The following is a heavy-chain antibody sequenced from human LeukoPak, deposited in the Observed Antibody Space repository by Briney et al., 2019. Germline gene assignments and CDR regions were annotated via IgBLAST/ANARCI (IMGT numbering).Heavy chain of an antibody. CDR1: GYSISSGYY. V-gene: IGHV4-38-2*01. CDR3: ARRSITIFGVVIRYAFDI. Sequence: SETLSLTCAVSGYSISSGYYWGWIRQPPGKGLEWIGSIYHSGSTYYNPSLKSRVTISADTSKNQFSLKLSSVTAADTAVYYCARRSITIFGVVIRYAFDIWGQGTMVTVSS. D-gene: IGHD3-3*01. CDR2: IYHSGST. J-gene: IGHJ3*02.